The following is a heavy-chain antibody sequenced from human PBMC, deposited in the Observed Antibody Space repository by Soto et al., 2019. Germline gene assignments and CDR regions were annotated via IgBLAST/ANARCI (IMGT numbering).Heavy chain of an antibody. CDR1: GGPFSDYA. CDR3: ARDLGYYGSGNYYNRIDY. CDR2: IIPMFGTA. Sequence: QVQLVQSGAEVKKPGSSVKVSCKVSGGPFSDYAVSWVRQAPGQGLEWMGGIIPMFGTANYAQKFQGRVTITADESTPTAYMELSSLRSEATAVYYCARDLGYYGSGNYYNRIDYWGQGTLVTVSS. V-gene: IGHV1-69*01. D-gene: IGHD3-10*01. J-gene: IGHJ4*02.